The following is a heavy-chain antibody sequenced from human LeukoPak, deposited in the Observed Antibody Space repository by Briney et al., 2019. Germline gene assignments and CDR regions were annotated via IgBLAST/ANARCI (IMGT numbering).Heavy chain of an antibody. CDR1: GFSFSTSW. J-gene: IGHJ5*02. V-gene: IGHV3-7*04. D-gene: IGHD3-10*01. CDR3: AGGSGRYYSWFDP. Sequence: SGGSLRLSCAASGFSFSTSWMSWVRQAPGKGLEWVANIKGDGSEKQYVDSVMGRFTISRDNSKNTLYLQMNSLRAEDTAVYYCAGGSGRYYSWFDPWGQGTLVSVSS. CDR2: IKGDGSEK.